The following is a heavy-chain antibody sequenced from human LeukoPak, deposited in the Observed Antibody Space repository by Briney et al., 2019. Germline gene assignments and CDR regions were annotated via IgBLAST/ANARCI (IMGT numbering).Heavy chain of an antibody. CDR2: IYYSGST. CDR3: ARYLGYYDFWSGSWYFDF. CDR1: GGSISSSSYY. V-gene: IGHV4-39*01. J-gene: IGHJ2*01. Sequence: KPSETPSLTCTVSGGSISSSSYYWGWIRQPPGKGLEWIGSIYYSGSTYYNPSLKSRVTISVDTSKNQFSLKLSSVTAADTAVYYCARYLGYYDFWSGSWYFDFWGRGTLVTVSS. D-gene: IGHD3-3*01.